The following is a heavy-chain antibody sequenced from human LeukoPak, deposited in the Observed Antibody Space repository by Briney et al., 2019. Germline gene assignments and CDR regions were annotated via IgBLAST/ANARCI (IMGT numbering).Heavy chain of an antibody. CDR1: GFTFSSYS. CDR2: IKQDGGET. CDR3: TREDHSNYNY. V-gene: IGHV3-7*01. J-gene: IGHJ4*02. D-gene: IGHD4-11*01. Sequence: EGSLRLSCAASGFTFSSYSMNWVRQAPGKGLELVASIKQDGGETFYVDSVKGRFTISRDNAKNSLYLQMNSLRAEDTAVYYCTREDHSNYNYWGQGTLVTVSS.